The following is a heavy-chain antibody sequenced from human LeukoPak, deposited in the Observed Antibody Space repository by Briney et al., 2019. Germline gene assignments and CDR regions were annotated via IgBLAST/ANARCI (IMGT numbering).Heavy chain of an antibody. D-gene: IGHD7-27*01. V-gene: IGHV3-53*01. CDR2: IYSGGSA. CDR3: ARGRSGYYFDY. CDR1: GFTVSSNY. Sequence: GGSLRLSCAASGFTVSSNYMSWVRQAPGQGLEWVSVIYSGGSAYYADSMKGRFTISRDNSKNTLYLQMNSLRAEDTAVYYCARGRSGYYFDYWGQGTLVTVSS. J-gene: IGHJ4*02.